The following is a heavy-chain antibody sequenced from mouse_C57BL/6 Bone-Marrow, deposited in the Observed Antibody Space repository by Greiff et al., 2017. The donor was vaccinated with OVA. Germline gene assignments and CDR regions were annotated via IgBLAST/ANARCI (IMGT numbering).Heavy chain of an antibody. D-gene: IGHD4-1*02. V-gene: IGHV1-72*01. Sequence: VQLQQPGAELVKPGASVKLSCKASGYTFTSYWMNWVKQRPGRGLEWIGRIDPNSGGTKYNEKFKSKATLTVDKPSSTADMQLSSLTSEDSAVYYCARWTQLAPWYFDVWGTGTTVTVSS. CDR3: ARWTQLAPWYFDV. J-gene: IGHJ1*03. CDR1: GYTFTSYW. CDR2: IDPNSGGT.